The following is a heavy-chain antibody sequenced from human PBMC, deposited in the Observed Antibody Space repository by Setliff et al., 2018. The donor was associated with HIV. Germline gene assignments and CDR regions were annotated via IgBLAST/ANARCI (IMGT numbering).Heavy chain of an antibody. D-gene: IGHD2-15*01. V-gene: IGHV1-18*01. J-gene: IGHJ6*02. Sequence: ASVKVSCKASGYTFTSYGITWVRQAPGQGLEWMGWINAYNGNTNYAQELQGRVTITADESTSTAYMGLSSLTSEDTAVYYCARGGWSGGGPLHYSYYYLDVWGQGTAVTVSS. CDR2: INAYNGNT. CDR3: ARGGWSGGGPLHYSYYYLDV. CDR1: GYTFTSYG.